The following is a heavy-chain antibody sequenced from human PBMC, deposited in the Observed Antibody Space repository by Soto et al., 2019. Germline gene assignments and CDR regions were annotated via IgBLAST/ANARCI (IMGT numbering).Heavy chain of an antibody. V-gene: IGHV1-18*01. CDR1: GYIFVNYG. Sequence: QVQLVQSGDEVRKPGSSVKVSCKASGYIFVNYGIAWVRQAPGQGLEWMGWISPYSGNTHYASKVQGRLTMTTDTXXTTAYMAQGSLTSDETAVYYCAMVDNYVTPTPQDVWGQGTTVTVSS. CDR3: AMVDNYVTPTPQDV. D-gene: IGHD3-16*01. J-gene: IGHJ6*02. CDR2: ISPYSGNT.